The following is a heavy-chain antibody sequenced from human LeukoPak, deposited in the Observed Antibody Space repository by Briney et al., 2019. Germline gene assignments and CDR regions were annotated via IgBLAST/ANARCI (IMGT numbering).Heavy chain of an antibody. D-gene: IGHD2-8*01. J-gene: IGHJ4*02. CDR2: LSRLGGTT. Sequence: GSLRLSCTGSGFPFNMFAMNWVRQAPGQGLEWVSGLSRLGGTTNYADSVKGRFTISRDTSKNMVFLQMNDLRPEDTAVYYCAKEQRIRHCSEGVCMEGYYFDYWGQGSLVTVYS. CDR1: GFPFNMFA. V-gene: IGHV3-23*01. CDR3: AKEQRIRHCSEGVCMEGYYFDY.